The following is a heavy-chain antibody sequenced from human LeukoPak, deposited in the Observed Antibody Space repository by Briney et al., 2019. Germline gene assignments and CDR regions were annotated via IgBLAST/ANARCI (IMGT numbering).Heavy chain of an antibody. D-gene: IGHD2-8*01. V-gene: IGHV3-74*01. Sequence: GGSLRLSCATSGFTFSSYWMHWVRQAPGKGLVWVSRINSDGSSTSYADSVKGRFTISRDNAKNTLYLQMNSLRAEDTAVYYCARDSPVEMLDYWGQGTLVTVSS. CDR2: INSDGSST. CDR3: ARDSPVEMLDY. J-gene: IGHJ4*02. CDR1: GFTFSSYW.